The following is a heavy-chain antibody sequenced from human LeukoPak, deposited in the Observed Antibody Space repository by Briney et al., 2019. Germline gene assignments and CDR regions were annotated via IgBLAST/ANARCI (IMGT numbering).Heavy chain of an antibody. CDR2: INHSGST. Sequence: SETLSLTCAVYGGSFSGYYWSWIRQPPGKGLEWIGEINHSGSTNYNPSLKSRVTIPVDTSKNQFSPKLSSVTAADTAVYYCVTSDTSGYYYAFDPWGQGTLVTVSS. D-gene: IGHD3-22*01. CDR1: GGSFSGYY. V-gene: IGHV4-34*01. CDR3: VTSDTSGYYYAFDP. J-gene: IGHJ5*02.